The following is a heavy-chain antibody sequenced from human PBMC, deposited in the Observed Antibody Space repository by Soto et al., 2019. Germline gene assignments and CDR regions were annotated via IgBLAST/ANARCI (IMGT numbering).Heavy chain of an antibody. V-gene: IGHV4-4*07. CDR2: ICGSEST. Sequence: PSETLSLTCTVSGGAIGNDCWSWIRQPAGKGLEWIGRICGSESTTHKPSLGSRVTMSKDTSKNQVALKLSSVTAADTAVYYCARESCASSGLYYFDYWGQGTRVTVSS. CDR1: GGAIGNDC. CDR3: ARESCASSGLYYFDY. J-gene: IGHJ4*02. D-gene: IGHD3-22*01.